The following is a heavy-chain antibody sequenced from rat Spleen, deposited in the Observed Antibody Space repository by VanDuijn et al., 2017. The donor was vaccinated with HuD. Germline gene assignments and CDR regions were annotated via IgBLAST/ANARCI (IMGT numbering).Heavy chain of an antibody. D-gene: IGHD1-8*01. J-gene: IGHJ2*01. V-gene: IGHV5-29*01. Sequence: EVQLVESGGGLVQPGRSLKLSCAASGFTFSDYGVAWVRQAPTKGLEWVATISYGDSSGHSSTYYRDSVKGRFTISRDNAKSTQYLQMDSLRSEDTAMYFCASGIVAFDYWGQGVMVTVSS. CDR1: GFTFSDYG. CDR3: ASGIVAFDY. CDR2: ISYGDSSGHSST.